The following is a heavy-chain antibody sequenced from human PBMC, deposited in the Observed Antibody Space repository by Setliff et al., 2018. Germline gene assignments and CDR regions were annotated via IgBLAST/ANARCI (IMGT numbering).Heavy chain of an antibody. J-gene: IGHJ6*03. Sequence: SETLSLTCTVSGGSISDNNYYWGWIRQSPGKGLEWIGYVYTSGSTNYNPSLKSRVTISVDTSKNQFSLELSSVTAADTAVYYCARSRGYKHDSSGYYYDHYYYYYMDVWGKGTPVTVSS. CDR2: VYTSGST. D-gene: IGHD3-22*01. CDR3: ARSRGYKHDSSGYYYDHYYYYYMDV. CDR1: GGSISDNNYY. V-gene: IGHV4-61*05.